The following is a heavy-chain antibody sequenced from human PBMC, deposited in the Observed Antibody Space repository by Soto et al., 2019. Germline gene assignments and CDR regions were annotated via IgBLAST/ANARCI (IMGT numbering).Heavy chain of an antibody. V-gene: IGHV3-23*01. Sequence: EVQVLESGGGLVQPGGSLRLSCAASGFTFSNCGMNWVRQAPGKGLEWVSGIRSDGDTTYNSDSVKGRFTVSRDTFKNTVYLQMNSLRVEDSAVYYCAKGKGAGATPDGANCWGQGTLVTVSS. CDR1: GFTFSNCG. CDR3: AKGKGAGATPDGANC. D-gene: IGHD1-26*01. J-gene: IGHJ4*02. CDR2: IRSDGDTT.